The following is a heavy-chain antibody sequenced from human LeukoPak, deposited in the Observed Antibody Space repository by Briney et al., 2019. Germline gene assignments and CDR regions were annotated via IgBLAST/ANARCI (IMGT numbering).Heavy chain of an antibody. J-gene: IGHJ4*02. CDR2: INHRGST. CDR1: GGSFSGYY. Sequence: SETLSLTCAVYGGSFSGYYWSWIRQPPGKWLEWIGEINHRGSTNYNPSLKSRVTISVDTSKNQFSLKLSSVTAADTAVYYCARRGVVRGVISHFDYWGQGTLVTVSS. CDR3: ARRGVVRGVISHFDY. D-gene: IGHD3-10*01. V-gene: IGHV4-34*01.